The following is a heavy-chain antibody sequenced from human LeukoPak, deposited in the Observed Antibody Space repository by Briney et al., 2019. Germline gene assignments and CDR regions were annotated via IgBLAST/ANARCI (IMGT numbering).Heavy chain of an antibody. D-gene: IGHD6-13*01. CDR1: GFTFSSYA. V-gene: IGHV3-33*06. CDR3: AKVVQYTASTGTGLDY. Sequence: GRSLRLSCAASGFTFSSYAMHWARQAPGKGLDWVAVIWHDGSYIYYADSVKGRFTISRDNSKNTVYLQMNSLRVEDTAIYYCAKVVQYTASTGTGLDYWGQGTLVTVSS. CDR2: IWHDGSYI. J-gene: IGHJ4*02.